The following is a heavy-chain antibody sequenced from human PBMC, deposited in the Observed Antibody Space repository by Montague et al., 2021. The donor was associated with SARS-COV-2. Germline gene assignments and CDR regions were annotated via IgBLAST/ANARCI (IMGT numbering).Heavy chain of an antibody. D-gene: IGHD6-13*01. J-gene: IGHJ3*02. CDR2: IYYSSST. Sequence: SETLSLTCTVSSGSISSYYWSWIRQPPGNGLEWIGYIYYSSSTNYNPSLKRRVTISVDTSKTQFSLKLGSVTAADTAVYYCARGAGYSSSWYLAFEIGGHGTRVTVSS. CDR3: ARGAGYSSSWYLAFEI. V-gene: IGHV4-59*01. CDR1: SGSISSYY.